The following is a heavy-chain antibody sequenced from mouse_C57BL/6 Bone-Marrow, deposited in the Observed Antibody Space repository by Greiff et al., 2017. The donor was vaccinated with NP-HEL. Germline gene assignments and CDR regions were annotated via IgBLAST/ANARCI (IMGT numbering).Heavy chain of an antibody. Sequence: EVQRVESGGDLVKPGGSLKLSCAASGFTFSSYGMSWVRQTPDKRLEWVPTISSGGSYTYYPDSVKGRFTISRDNAKNTLYLQMSSLKSEDTAMYYCASPYDYDVAWFAYWGQGTLVTVSA. CDR2: ISSGGSYT. CDR1: GFTFSSYG. CDR3: ASPYDYDVAWFAY. D-gene: IGHD2-4*01. V-gene: IGHV5-6*01. J-gene: IGHJ3*01.